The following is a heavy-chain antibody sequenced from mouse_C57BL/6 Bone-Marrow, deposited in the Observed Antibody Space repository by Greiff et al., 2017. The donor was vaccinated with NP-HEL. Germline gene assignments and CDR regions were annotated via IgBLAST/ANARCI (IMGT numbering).Heavy chain of an antibody. CDR3: ARERAYYGSSPFAY. J-gene: IGHJ3*01. Sequence: EVQGVESGGGLVKPGGSLKLSCAASGFTFSSYAMSWVRQTPEKRLEWVATISDGGSYTYYPDNVKGRFTISRDNAKNNLYLQMSHLKSEDTAMYYCARERAYYGSSPFAYWGQGTLVTVSA. CDR2: ISDGGSYT. CDR1: GFTFSSYA. D-gene: IGHD1-1*01. V-gene: IGHV5-4*01.